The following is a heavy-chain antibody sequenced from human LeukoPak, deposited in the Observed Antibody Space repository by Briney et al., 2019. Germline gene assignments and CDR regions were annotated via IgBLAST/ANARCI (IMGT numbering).Heavy chain of an antibody. V-gene: IGHV1-18*01. Sequence: ASVKVSCKASGYTFTSYGISWVRQAPGQGLEWMGWISAYNGNTNYAQKLQGRVTMTTDTSTSTAYMELSSLRSEDTAVYYCARFVVGATPDYWGQGTLVTVSS. D-gene: IGHD1-26*01. CDR1: GYTFTSYG. J-gene: IGHJ4*02. CDR2: ISAYNGNT. CDR3: ARFVVGATPDY.